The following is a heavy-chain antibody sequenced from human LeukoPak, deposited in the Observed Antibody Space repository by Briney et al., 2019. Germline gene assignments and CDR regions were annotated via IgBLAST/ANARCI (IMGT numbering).Heavy chain of an antibody. D-gene: IGHD3-3*01. J-gene: IGHJ4*02. Sequence: GGSLRLSCAASGFTFSNYWMHWVRQPPGKGLEWVSRIYSDGSTTRYADSVKGRFTIARDNAKNTLFLQMNSLRAGDTAVYYCAKDYDFWSGYYGYWGQGTLVTVSS. CDR3: AKDYDFWSGYYGY. V-gene: IGHV3-74*01. CDR2: IYSDGSTT. CDR1: GFTFSNYW.